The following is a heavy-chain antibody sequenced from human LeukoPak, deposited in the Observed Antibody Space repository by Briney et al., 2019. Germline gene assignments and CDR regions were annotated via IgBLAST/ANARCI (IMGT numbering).Heavy chain of an antibody. CDR2: ISYDGSNK. J-gene: IGHJ5*02. CDR3: AKDRAARLNWRSGGAGFDP. CDR1: GFTISSYG. Sequence: GGSLRLSCAASGFTISSYGMHWVRQAPGKGLEWVAVISYDGSNKYYADSVKGRFTISRDNSKNTLYLQMNSLRAEDTAVYYCAKDRAARLNWRSGGAGFDPWGQGTLVTVSS. V-gene: IGHV3-30*18. D-gene: IGHD1-1*01.